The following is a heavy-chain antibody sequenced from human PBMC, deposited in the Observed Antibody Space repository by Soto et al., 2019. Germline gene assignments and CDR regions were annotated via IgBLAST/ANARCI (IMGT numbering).Heavy chain of an antibody. CDR1: GGSISSYY. J-gene: IGHJ5*02. Sequence: SETLSLTCTFSGGSISSYYWSWIRQPPGKGLEWIGYIYYSGSTNYNPSLKSRVTISVDTSKNQFSLKLSSVTAADTAVYYCARDRRYFDWLGVFDPWGQGTLVTVSS. CDR3: ARDRRYFDWLGVFDP. D-gene: IGHD3-9*01. CDR2: IYYSGST. V-gene: IGHV4-59*01.